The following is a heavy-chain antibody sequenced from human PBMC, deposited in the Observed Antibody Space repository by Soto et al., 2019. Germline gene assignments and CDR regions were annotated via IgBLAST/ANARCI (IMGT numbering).Heavy chain of an antibody. Sequence: QVQLVQSGAEVQKPGSSVKVSCKASGGTFSSYTISWVRQAPGQGLEWMGRIIPILGIANYAQKFQGRVTITADKSTSTAYMELSSLRSEDTAVYYCATDTHYYGSGSYYYWGQGTLVTVSS. D-gene: IGHD3-10*01. V-gene: IGHV1-69*08. CDR3: ATDTHYYGSGSYYY. CDR2: IIPILGIA. J-gene: IGHJ4*02. CDR1: GGTFSSYT.